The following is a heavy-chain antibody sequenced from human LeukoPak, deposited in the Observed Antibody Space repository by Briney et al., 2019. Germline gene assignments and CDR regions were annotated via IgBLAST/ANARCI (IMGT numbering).Heavy chain of an antibody. Sequence: SETLSLTFTVSGGSISSYYWSWMRQPPGKGLEWIGSIYYSGSTNYNPSLNSRVTISVDTSKNQFSLKLSSMTAADTAVYYCARAPRWSGSTSFFDYWGQGTLVTVSS. D-gene: IGHD3-10*02. CDR3: ARAPRWSGSTSFFDY. CDR1: GGSISSYY. CDR2: IYYSGST. J-gene: IGHJ4*02. V-gene: IGHV4-59*01.